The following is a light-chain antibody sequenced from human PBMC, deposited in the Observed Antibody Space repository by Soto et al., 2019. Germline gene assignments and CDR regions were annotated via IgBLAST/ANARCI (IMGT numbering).Light chain of an antibody. Sequence: DIQLTQSPSFLSASVGDRVTVTCRASQGIINFLNWYQHKRGEAPILLIYGASNLQNGVPSRFSGSGSGADFTLTISSLQPEDFATYYCQQYNSYSYTFGQGTKLEIK. J-gene: IGKJ2*01. V-gene: IGKV1-39*01. CDR3: QQYNSYSYT. CDR1: QGIINF. CDR2: GAS.